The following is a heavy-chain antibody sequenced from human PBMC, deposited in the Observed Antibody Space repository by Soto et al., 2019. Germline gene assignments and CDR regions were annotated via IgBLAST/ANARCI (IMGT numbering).Heavy chain of an antibody. CDR3: ARASKVSYPGSRIFDF. CDR2: ITDTGGDA. V-gene: IGHV3-23*01. J-gene: IGHJ4*02. Sequence: EVQLLESGGDLVQPGGSLRLSCVASGITFGNRAMSWVRQAPGEGLVWVSAITDTGGDAKYADSVRGRFAISRDNSKNTLYLQMSSLRAEDSAVYYCARASKVSYPGSRIFDFWGRGTLVTVSS. CDR1: GITFGNRA. D-gene: IGHD3-10*01.